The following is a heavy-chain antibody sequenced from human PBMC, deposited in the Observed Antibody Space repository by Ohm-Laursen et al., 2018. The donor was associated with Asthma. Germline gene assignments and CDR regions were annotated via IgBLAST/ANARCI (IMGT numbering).Heavy chain of an antibody. Sequence: SQTLSLTCTVSGGSISSGGYYWSWIRQHPGKGLEWIGHIYYRGSTYYNPSLKSRVTISVDTSKNQFSLKLSSVTAADTAVYYCARVPRYCSGGSCSPRLGMDVWGQGTTVTVSS. CDR2: IYYRGST. D-gene: IGHD2-15*01. CDR3: ARVPRYCSGGSCSPRLGMDV. CDR1: GGSISSGGYY. V-gene: IGHV4-31*03. J-gene: IGHJ6*02.